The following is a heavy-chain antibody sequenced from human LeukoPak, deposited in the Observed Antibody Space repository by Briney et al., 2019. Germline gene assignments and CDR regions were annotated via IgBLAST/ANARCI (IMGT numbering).Heavy chain of an antibody. D-gene: IGHD2-2*01. V-gene: IGHV4-34*01. CDR3: ARLMQSIVVVPAAARFDY. CDR1: GGSFSGYY. J-gene: IGHJ4*02. Sequence: SETLSLTCAVYGGSFSGYYWSWIRQPPGKGLEWIGEINHSGSTNYNPSLKSRVTISVDTSKNQFSLKLSSVTAADTAVYYCARLMQSIVVVPAAARFDYWGQGTLVTVSS. CDR2: INHSGST.